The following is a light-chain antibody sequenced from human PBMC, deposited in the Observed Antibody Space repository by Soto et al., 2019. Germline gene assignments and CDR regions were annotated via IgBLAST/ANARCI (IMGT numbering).Light chain of an antibody. CDR2: GAS. Sequence: EIVMTQSPATLSVSPGERATLSCRASQSVSSNLAWYQQKPGQAPRLLIYGASTRATCIPARFSGSGSGTEFTLTISILQTEDFAVYYYQQYNNWPRTFGQGTKVEIK. J-gene: IGKJ1*01. CDR3: QQYNNWPRT. CDR1: QSVSSN. V-gene: IGKV3-15*01.